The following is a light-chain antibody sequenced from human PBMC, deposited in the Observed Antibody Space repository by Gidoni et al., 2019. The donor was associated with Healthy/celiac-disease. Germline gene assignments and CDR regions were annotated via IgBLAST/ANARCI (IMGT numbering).Light chain of an antibody. J-gene: IGKJ4*01. CDR1: QDISNY. Sequence: DIQMTQSPSSLSASVGDRVTITCQASQDISNYLNWYQQKPGTAPKLLIYDASHLETGVPSRFSGSGSGTDFTFTISSLQPEDIATYYCQQYDNLPLTFGGGTQVEIK. CDR3: QQYDNLPLT. V-gene: IGKV1-33*01. CDR2: DAS.